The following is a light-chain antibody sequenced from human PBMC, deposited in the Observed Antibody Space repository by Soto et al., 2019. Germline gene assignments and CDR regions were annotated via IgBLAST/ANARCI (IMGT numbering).Light chain of an antibody. V-gene: IGKV1-39*01. CDR2: FSS. J-gene: IGKJ2*01. CDR1: QTVTRY. Sequence: DIQMTQSPSSLSASVGDRVSIACRASQTVTRYLNWYRQKPGKAPELLIYFSSTLQTGVPSRFSASGSGAEFTLTISNLQPEDFATYFCQQSYANPYTFGQGTKLDLK. CDR3: QQSYANPYT.